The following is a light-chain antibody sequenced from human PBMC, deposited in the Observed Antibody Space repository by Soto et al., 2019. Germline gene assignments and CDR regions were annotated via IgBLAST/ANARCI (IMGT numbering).Light chain of an antibody. CDR1: QSVSSSY. Sequence: EIVLTQSPGTLSLSPGERATLSCRASQSVSSSYLAWYQQKPGQAPRLLICGASSRATGIPDRFSGSGSGTDFTLTISRLEPEDFAVYYCQQYGSSPTWTFGQGTKVDIK. J-gene: IGKJ1*01. V-gene: IGKV3-20*01. CDR3: QQYGSSPTWT. CDR2: GAS.